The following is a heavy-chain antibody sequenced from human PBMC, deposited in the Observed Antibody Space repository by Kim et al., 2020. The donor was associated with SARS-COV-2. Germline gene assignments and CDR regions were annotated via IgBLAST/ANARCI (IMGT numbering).Heavy chain of an antibody. Sequence: GGSLRLSCAASGFTFSSYSMNWVRQAPGKGLEWVSSISSSSSYIYYADSVKGRFTISRDNAKNSLYLQMNSLRAEDTAVYYCARDGRVRIAVAGTDYYYSGMGVWGQGTPVTVSS. J-gene: IGHJ6*02. V-gene: IGHV3-21*01. CDR2: ISSSSSYI. D-gene: IGHD6-19*01. CDR1: GFTFSSYS. CDR3: ARDGRVRIAVAGTDYYYSGMGV.